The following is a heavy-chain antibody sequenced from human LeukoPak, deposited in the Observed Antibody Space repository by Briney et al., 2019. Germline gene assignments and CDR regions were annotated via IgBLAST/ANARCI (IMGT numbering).Heavy chain of an antibody. D-gene: IGHD2-15*01. CDR2: INHSGST. CDR3: ARVWRARYCSGGSCPKSSYGMDV. Sequence: SETLSLTCTVSGGSISSGGYYWSWIRQPLGKGLEWIGEINHSGSTNYNPSLKSRVTISVDTSKNQFSLKLSSVTAADTAVYYCARVWRARYCSGGSCPKSSYGMDVWGQGTTVTVSS. CDR1: GGSISSGGYY. V-gene: IGHV4-39*07. J-gene: IGHJ6*02.